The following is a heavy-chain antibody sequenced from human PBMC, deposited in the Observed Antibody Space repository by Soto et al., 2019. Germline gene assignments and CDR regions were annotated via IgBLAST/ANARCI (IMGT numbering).Heavy chain of an antibody. CDR2: IKQDGSEK. CDR3: ARVMGYCSGGSCYNHAFXI. J-gene: IGHJ3*02. CDR1: GFTFSSYW. V-gene: IGHV3-7*02. D-gene: IGHD2-15*01. Sequence: HPGGSLGLSCAASGFTFSSYWMSWVRQAPGKGLEWVANIKQDGSEKYYVDSVKGRFTISRDNAKNSLYLQMNSLRAEDTAVYYCARVMGYCSGGSCYNHAFXIWGQGTMVX.